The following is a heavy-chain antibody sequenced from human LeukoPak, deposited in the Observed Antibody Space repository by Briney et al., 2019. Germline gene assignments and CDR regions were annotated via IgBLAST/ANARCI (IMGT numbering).Heavy chain of an antibody. CDR1: GGSFSGYY. CDR3: SRRNLVTGYAAFGY. D-gene: IGHD2/OR15-2a*01. CDR2: IIHSGST. V-gene: IGHV4-34*12. Sequence: PSETLSLTCGVYGGSFSGYYWTWIRQSPGMGLEWIGEIIHSGSTNYNPSLTSRVTISVDTSKNQFSLELSSVTAADTAVYYCSRRNLVTGYAAFGYLGQGTLVTVSS. J-gene: IGHJ4*02.